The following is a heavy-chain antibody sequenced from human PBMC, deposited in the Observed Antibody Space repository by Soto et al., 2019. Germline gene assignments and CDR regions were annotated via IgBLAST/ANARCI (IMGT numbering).Heavy chain of an antibody. CDR2: ISGSGLST. CDR1: GLTFSSYA. J-gene: IGHJ4*02. CDR3: AKMTTRRFDY. Sequence: GGWLRLSCAASGLTFSSYAMSWVRQAPGKGLEWVSGISGSGLSTNYADSVKGRFTISRDNSKNTLYLQMNSLRAEDTAVYYCAKMTTRRFDYWGQGTLVTVPS. D-gene: IGHD4-17*01. V-gene: IGHV3-23*01.